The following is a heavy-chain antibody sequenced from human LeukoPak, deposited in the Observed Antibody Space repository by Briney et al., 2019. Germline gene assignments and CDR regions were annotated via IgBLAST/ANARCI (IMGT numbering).Heavy chain of an antibody. D-gene: IGHD4-17*01. Sequence: GGSLRLSCAASGFTFSSYSMNWVRQAPGKGLEWVSSISSSSYIYYADSVKGRFTISRDNAKNTLYLQMNSLRAEDTAVYYCAKDRFYGDYPGAYGMDVWGQGTTVTVSS. J-gene: IGHJ6*02. CDR3: AKDRFYGDYPGAYGMDV. CDR2: ISSSSYI. CDR1: GFTFSSYS. V-gene: IGHV3-21*04.